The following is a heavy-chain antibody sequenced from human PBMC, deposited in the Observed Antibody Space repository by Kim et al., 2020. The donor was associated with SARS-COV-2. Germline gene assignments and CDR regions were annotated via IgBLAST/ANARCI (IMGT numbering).Heavy chain of an antibody. J-gene: IGHJ4*02. V-gene: IGHV3-30*04. CDR1: GFTFSSYA. D-gene: IGHD3-22*01. CDR2: ISYDGSNK. CDR3: ARDGLKYNSPITRILVVIGGYLDY. Sequence: GGSLRLSCAASGFTFSSYAMHWVRQAPGKGLEWVAVISYDGSNKYYADSVKGRFTISRDNSKNTLYLQMNSLRAEDTAVYYCARDGLKYNSPITRILVVIGGYLDYWGQGTLVTVSS.